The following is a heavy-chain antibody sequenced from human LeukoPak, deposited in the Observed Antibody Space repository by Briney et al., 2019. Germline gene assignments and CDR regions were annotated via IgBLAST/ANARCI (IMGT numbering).Heavy chain of an antibody. V-gene: IGHV3-21*01. J-gene: IGHJ6*02. CDR2: ISRSSSHI. D-gene: IGHD5-12*01. CDR3: ARDRAALARMGGMDV. CDR1: GFTFSTYD. Sequence: KPGGSLRLSCAASGFTFSTYDMNWVRQAPGKGLEWVAYISRSSSHIYCADSMKGRLTISRDNARSSVYLQMDSLRDEDTAIYYCARDRAALARMGGMDVWGQGTTVTVFS.